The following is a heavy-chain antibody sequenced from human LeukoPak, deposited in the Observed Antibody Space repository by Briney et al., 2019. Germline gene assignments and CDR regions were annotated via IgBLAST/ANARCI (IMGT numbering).Heavy chain of an antibody. CDR3: ARPEGYCTNGVCYPRWFDP. CDR2: IYTSGST. D-gene: IGHD2-8*01. V-gene: IGHV4-4*09. Sequence: SETLSLTCTVSGGSISSYYWSWIRQPPGEGLEWIGYIYTSGSTNYNPSLKSRVTISVDTSKNQFPLKLSSVTAADTAVYYCARPEGYCTNGVCYPRWFDPWGQGTLVTVSS. J-gene: IGHJ5*02. CDR1: GGSISSYY.